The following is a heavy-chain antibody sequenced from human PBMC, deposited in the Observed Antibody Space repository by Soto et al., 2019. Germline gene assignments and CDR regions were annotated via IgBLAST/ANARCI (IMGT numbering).Heavy chain of an antibody. CDR2: IIPIFGTA. CDR1: GGTFSSYA. V-gene: IGHV1-69*13. Sequence: SVKVSCKASGGTFSSYAISWVRQAPGQGLEWMGGIIPIFGTANYAQKFQGRVTITADESTSTAYMELSSLRSEDPAVYYCARDGVLTATLPHRWFDPWGQGTLVTVSS. CDR3: ARDGVLTATLPHRWFDP. D-gene: IGHD6-25*01. J-gene: IGHJ5*02.